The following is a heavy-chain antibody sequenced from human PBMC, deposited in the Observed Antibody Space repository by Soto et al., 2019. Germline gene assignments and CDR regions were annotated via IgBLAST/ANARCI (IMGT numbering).Heavy chain of an antibody. D-gene: IGHD5-18*01. Sequence: SVKVSCKASGGTFSSYAISWVRQAPGQGLEWMGGIIPIFGTANYAQKFQGRVTITADESTSTAYMELSSLRSEDTAVYYCARGLSEGIQLWLPGGYYFDYWGQGTLVTVSS. CDR2: IIPIFGTA. CDR1: GGTFSSYA. V-gene: IGHV1-69*13. CDR3: ARGLSEGIQLWLPGGYYFDY. J-gene: IGHJ4*02.